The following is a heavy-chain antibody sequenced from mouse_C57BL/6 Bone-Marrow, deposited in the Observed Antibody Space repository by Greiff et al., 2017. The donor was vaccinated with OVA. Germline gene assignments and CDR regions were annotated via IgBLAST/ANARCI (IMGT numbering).Heavy chain of an antibody. CDR1: GFTFSDYG. Sequence: EVNVVESGGGLAKPGGSLKLSCAASGFTFSDYGMHWVRQAPEKGLEWVAYISSGSSTIYYADTVKGRFTISRDNAKNTLFLQMTSLRSEDTTMYYCARDGNFAYWGQGTLVTVSA. J-gene: IGHJ3*01. V-gene: IGHV5-17*01. CDR3: ARDGNFAY. D-gene: IGHD2-1*01. CDR2: ISSGSSTI.